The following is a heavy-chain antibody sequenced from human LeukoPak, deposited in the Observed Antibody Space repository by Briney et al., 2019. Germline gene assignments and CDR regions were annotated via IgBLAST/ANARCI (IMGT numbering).Heavy chain of an antibody. CDR2: ISYDGSNK. D-gene: IGHD4-17*01. Sequence: GGSLRLSCAASGFTFSSYGMHWVRQAPGKGLEWVAVISYDGSNKYYADSVKGRFTISRDNSKNTLYLQMNSLRAADTAVYYCAKDTGGYGDLTFVYWGQGTLVTVSS. CDR3: AKDTGGYGDLTFVY. J-gene: IGHJ4*02. CDR1: GFTFSSYG. V-gene: IGHV3-30*18.